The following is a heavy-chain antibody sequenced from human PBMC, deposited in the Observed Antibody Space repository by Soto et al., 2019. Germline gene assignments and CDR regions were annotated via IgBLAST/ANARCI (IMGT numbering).Heavy chain of an antibody. D-gene: IGHD3-9*01. Sequence: SETLSLTCTVSGGSISSGGYYWSWIRQHPGKGLEWIGYIYYSGSTYYNPSLKSRVTISVDTSKNQFSLKLSSVTAADTAVYYCARGTHYDILTGFYYYGMDAWGQGTTVTVSS. CDR1: GGSISSGGYY. CDR2: IYYSGST. J-gene: IGHJ6*02. V-gene: IGHV4-31*03. CDR3: ARGTHYDILTGFYYYGMDA.